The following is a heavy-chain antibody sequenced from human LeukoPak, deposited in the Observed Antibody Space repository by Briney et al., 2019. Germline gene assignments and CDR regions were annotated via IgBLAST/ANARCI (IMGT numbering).Heavy chain of an antibody. CDR1: GFTFGHSW. CDR2: INADGSTA. J-gene: IGHJ3*01. Sequence: GGSLRLSCAASGFTFGHSWVHWVRQAPGKGLVWFSLINADGSTATYADSVKGRFTISRDNARNTLSLQMNSLTIEDTAVYYCVVVVEPPDADGFDVWGQGTMITVSS. D-gene: IGHD1-14*01. V-gene: IGHV3-74*01. CDR3: VVVVEPPDADGFDV.